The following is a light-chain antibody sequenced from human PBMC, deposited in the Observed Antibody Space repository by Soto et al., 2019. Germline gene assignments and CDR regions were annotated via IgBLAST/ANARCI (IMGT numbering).Light chain of an antibody. CDR2: DTS. CDR3: LLSYNGARV. V-gene: IGLV7-46*01. Sequence: QAVVTQEPSLTVAPGGTVTLTCGSSTGTVTSNHHPYWFQQTAGQAPRTLIYDTSNKHAWTPALFSGSLLGDKAALTLSGAQPEDEAQYYCLLSYNGARVFGGGTKLTVL. J-gene: IGLJ2*01. CDR1: TGTVTSNHH.